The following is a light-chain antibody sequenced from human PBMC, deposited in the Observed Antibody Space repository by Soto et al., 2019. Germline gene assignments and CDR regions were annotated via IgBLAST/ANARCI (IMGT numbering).Light chain of an antibody. CDR2: DVT. V-gene: IGLV2-8*01. Sequence: QSALTQPPSASGSPGQSVTIFCTGTSSDVGGYNYVSWYQQHPGKAPKLIIYDVTKRPSGVPDRFSGSKSGHTASLTVSGLRAEDEADYYCSSYAGSNWGLFGTGTKVTVL. J-gene: IGLJ1*01. CDR3: SSYAGSNWGL. CDR1: SSDVGGYNY.